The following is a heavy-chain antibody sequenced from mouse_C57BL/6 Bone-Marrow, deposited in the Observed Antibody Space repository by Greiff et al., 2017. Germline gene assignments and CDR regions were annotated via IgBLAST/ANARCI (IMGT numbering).Heavy chain of an antibody. CDR1: GYTFTSYW. D-gene: IGHD1-1*01. CDR2: IDPSDSST. Sequence: VQLQQPGAELVMPGASVKLSCKASGYTFTSYWMHWVKQRPGQGLEWIGEIDPSDSSTNYNQKFKGKSTLTVDKSSSTAYMQLSSLTSEDSAVYYCAREDYYYGSSAWFAYWGQGTLVTVSA. J-gene: IGHJ3*01. V-gene: IGHV1-69*01. CDR3: AREDYYYGSSAWFAY.